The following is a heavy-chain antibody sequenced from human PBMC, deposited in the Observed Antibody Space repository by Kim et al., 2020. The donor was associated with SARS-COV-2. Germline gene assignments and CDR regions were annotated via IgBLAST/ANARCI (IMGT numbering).Heavy chain of an antibody. J-gene: IGHJ4*02. CDR3: ARGSWNDGFLRYYFDY. D-gene: IGHD1-1*01. Sequence: ASVKVSCKASGYTFTSYYMHWVRQAPGQGLEWMGIINPSGGSTSYAQKFQGRVTMTRDTSTSTVYMELSSLRSEDTAVYYCARGSWNDGFLRYYFDYWGQGTLVTVSS. CDR1: GYTFTSYY. V-gene: IGHV1-46*01. CDR2: INPSGGST.